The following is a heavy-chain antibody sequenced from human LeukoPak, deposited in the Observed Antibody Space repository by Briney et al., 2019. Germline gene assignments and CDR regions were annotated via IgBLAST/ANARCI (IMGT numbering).Heavy chain of an antibody. CDR2: VSRSADST. CDR1: GFTFSQYA. Sequence: GGSLRLSCVASGFTFSQYAMNWVRQAPGKGPEWVSVVSRSADSTYYADSVKGRLTISRDSPKNTLSLQMDSLRAEDTAMYYCGMARHRRGGSCYLWGSFDLWGRGTLVTVSS. J-gene: IGHJ2*01. V-gene: IGHV3-23*01. D-gene: IGHD2-15*01. CDR3: GMARHRRGGSCYLWGSFDL.